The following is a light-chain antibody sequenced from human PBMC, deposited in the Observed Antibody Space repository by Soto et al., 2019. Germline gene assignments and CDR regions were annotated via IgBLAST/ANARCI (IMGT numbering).Light chain of an antibody. CDR1: QGISSA. CDR2: DAS. J-gene: IGKJ4*01. Sequence: AIQLTQSPSSLSASVGDRVTITCRASQGISSALAWYQQKPGKAPKLLIYDASSLESGVTPRFSGSGSGTDFTHTISSRQPEELATYSCQQFNSYSLTFGGGTKVEIK. CDR3: QQFNSYSLT. V-gene: IGKV1-13*02.